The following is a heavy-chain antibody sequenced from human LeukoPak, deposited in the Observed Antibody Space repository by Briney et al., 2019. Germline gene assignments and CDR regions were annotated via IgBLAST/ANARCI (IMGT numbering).Heavy chain of an antibody. J-gene: IGHJ4*02. CDR1: GGSINSSNYY. Sequence: SETLSLTCTVSGGSINSSNYYWGWIRQPPGKGLEWIGSIYYSGSTHYNPSLKSRVSISVDTSKDQFSLKLSSVTAADTAVYYCARHRDSSGWYDFDYWGQGTLVTVSS. V-gene: IGHV4-39*01. CDR2: IYYSGST. CDR3: ARHRDSSGWYDFDY. D-gene: IGHD6-19*01.